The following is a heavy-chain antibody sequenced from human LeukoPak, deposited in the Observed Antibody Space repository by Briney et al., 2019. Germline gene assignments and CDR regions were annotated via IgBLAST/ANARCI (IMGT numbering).Heavy chain of an antibody. Sequence: ASVKVSCKASGGTFSSYAISWVRQAPGQGLEWMGRIIPILGIANYAQKFQGRVTITADKSTSTAYMELRSLRSDDTAVYYCARDYGDYVFAMRDGMDVWGQGTTVTVSS. CDR1: GGTFSSYA. D-gene: IGHD4-17*01. V-gene: IGHV1-69*04. CDR3: ARDYGDYVFAMRDGMDV. J-gene: IGHJ6*02. CDR2: IIPILGIA.